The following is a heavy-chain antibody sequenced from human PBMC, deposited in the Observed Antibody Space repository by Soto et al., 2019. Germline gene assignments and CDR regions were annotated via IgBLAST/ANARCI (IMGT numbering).Heavy chain of an antibody. CDR3: TRRYALNWHTPHY. J-gene: IGHJ4*02. CDR2: INHIGIT. D-gene: IGHD5-12*01. CDR1: GGSFSGFY. V-gene: IGHV4-34*01. Sequence: QVQLQQWGAGLLKPSETLSLTCAISGGSFSGFYSTWIRQPPGKGLEWIGEINHIGITHYNPSLKSRVTISLDTSKSQFSLNLSSVTAADTAVYYCTRRYALNWHTPHYWGQGALVTVSS.